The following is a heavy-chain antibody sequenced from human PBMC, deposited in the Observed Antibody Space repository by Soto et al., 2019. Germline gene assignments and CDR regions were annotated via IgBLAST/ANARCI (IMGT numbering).Heavy chain of an antibody. D-gene: IGHD1-26*01. J-gene: IGHJ5*02. CDR3: ARGREVGATVRGGRMNWFDP. CDR1: GGSFSGYY. V-gene: IGHV4-34*01. CDR2: INHSGST. Sequence: QVQLQQWGAGLLKPSETLSLTCAVYGGSFSGYYWSWIRQPPGKGLEWIGEINHSGSTNYNPSLKSRVTISVDTSKNQFSLKLSSVTAADTAVYYCARGREVGATVRGGRMNWFDPWGQGTLVTVSS.